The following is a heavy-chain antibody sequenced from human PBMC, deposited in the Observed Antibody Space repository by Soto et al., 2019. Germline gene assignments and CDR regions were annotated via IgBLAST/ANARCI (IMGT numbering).Heavy chain of an antibody. Sequence: GGSLRLSCAASGFTFSSYGMHWVRQAPGKGLEWVAVISYDGSNKYYADSVKGRFTISRDNSKNTLYLQMNSLRAEDTAVYYCAPTGGRTVPNNWFDPWGQGTLVTVSS. CDR2: ISYDGSNK. V-gene: IGHV3-30*03. J-gene: IGHJ5*02. CDR3: APTGGRTVPNNWFDP. D-gene: IGHD4-17*01. CDR1: GFTFSSYG.